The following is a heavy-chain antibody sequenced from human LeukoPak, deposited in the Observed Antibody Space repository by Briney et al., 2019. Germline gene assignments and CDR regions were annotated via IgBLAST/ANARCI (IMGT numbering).Heavy chain of an antibody. CDR1: GFTFSSYG. J-gene: IGHJ6*04. Sequence: GGSLRLSCAASGFTFSSYGMNWVRQAPGKGLEWVSSISSSSYIYYADSVKGRFTISRDNAKNSLYLQMNSLRAEDTAVYYCARDPYYYGSGSYPDYYYGMDVWGKGTTVTVSS. D-gene: IGHD3-10*01. V-gene: IGHV3-21*01. CDR2: ISSSSYI. CDR3: ARDPYYYGSGSYPDYYYGMDV.